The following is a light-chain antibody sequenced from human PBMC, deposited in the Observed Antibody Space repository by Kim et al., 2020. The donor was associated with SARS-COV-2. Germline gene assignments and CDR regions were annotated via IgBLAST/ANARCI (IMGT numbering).Light chain of an antibody. J-gene: IGKJ1*01. CDR2: DAS. CDR1: QSVSNNY. V-gene: IGKV3-20*01. CDR3: QQYGSSPAT. Sequence: PGERATLSCRASQSVSNNYLAWYQQKDGQAPRLLIYDASTRATGIPERFSGSGSGTDFSLSISRLEPEDFAVYYCQQYGSSPATFGQGTKVDIK.